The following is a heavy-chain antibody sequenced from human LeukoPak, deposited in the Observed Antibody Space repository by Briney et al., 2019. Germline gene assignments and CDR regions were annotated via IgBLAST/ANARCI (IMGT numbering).Heavy chain of an antibody. CDR1: GFTFGDHA. V-gene: IGHV3-49*04. J-gene: IGHJ6*02. CDR3: TRGPTQQWLYYGVDV. CDR2: IRSKTNGGTT. Sequence: PGRSLILSCTASGFTFGDHAMSWVRQAPGKGLEWVGFIRSKTNGGTTEYAASVKGRFTISRDDSKSIAYLQMNSLKTEDAAVYYCTRGPTQQWLYYGVDVWGQGTTVTVSS. D-gene: IGHD5-18*01.